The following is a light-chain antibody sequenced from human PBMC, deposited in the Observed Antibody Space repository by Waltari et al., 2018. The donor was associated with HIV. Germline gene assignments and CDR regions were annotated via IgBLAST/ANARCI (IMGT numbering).Light chain of an antibody. CDR2: DAS. CDR1: QSVNTY. J-gene: IGKJ5*01. CDR3: QQRSNWPPEIT. V-gene: IGKV3-11*01. Sequence: TQSPATLSLSPGERATLSCRASQSVNTYLAWYQQKPGQAPRLLIYDASNRATGIPARFSGSGSGTDFTLTISSLEPEDFAVYYCQQRSNWPPEITFGQGTRLE.